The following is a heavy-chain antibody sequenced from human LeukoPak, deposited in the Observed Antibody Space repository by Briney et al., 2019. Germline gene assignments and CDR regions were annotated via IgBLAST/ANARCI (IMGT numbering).Heavy chain of an antibody. V-gene: IGHV3-30-3*01. J-gene: IGHJ4*02. D-gene: IGHD2-21*02. Sequence: PGGSLRLSCAASGFTFSSYAMHWVRQAPGKGLEWVAVISYDGSNKYYADSVKGRFTISRDNSKNTLYLQMNSLRAEDTAVYYCARDPDSKYYFDYWGQGTLVTVSS. CDR2: ISYDGSNK. CDR3: ARDPDSKYYFDY. CDR1: GFTFSSYA.